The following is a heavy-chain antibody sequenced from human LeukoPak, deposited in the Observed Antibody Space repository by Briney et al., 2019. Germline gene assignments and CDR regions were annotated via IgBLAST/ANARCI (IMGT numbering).Heavy chain of an antibody. Sequence: GGSLRLSCAASGFTFSSYSMNWVRQAPGKGLEWVSSISSSSSYIYYADSVRGRFTISRDNAKNSLYLQMNSLRAEDTAVYYCARDDRCGGSNDFGYWGQGTLVTVSS. CDR1: GFTFSSYS. CDR3: ARDDRCGGSNDFGY. D-gene: IGHD2-15*01. J-gene: IGHJ4*02. V-gene: IGHV3-21*01. CDR2: ISSSSSYI.